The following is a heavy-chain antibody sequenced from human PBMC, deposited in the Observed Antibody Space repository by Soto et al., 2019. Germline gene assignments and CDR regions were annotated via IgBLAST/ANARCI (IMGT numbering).Heavy chain of an antibody. CDR3: ARVIVATTTNHYYYGMDV. D-gene: IGHD5-12*01. CDR2: IYYSGST. V-gene: IGHV4-61*01. J-gene: IGHJ6*02. CDR1: GGSVSCGSYY. Sequence: SETLSLTCTVSGGSVSCGSYYWSWIRQPPGKGLEWIGYIYYSGSTNYNPSLKSRVTISVDTSKNQFSLKLSSVTAADTAVYYCARVIVATTTNHYYYGMDVWGQGTTVTVSS.